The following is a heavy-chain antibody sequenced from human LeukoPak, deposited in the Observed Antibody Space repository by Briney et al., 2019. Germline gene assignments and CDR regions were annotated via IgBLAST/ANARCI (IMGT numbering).Heavy chain of an antibody. CDR1: GGSISSGDYY. V-gene: IGHV4-30-4*01. CDR2: IYYSGST. CDR3: ARVGYSYGFDY. D-gene: IGHD5-18*01. Sequence: PSQTLSLTCTVSGGSISSGDYYWSWIRQPPGKGLEWIGYIYYSGSTYYNPSLKGRVTISVDRSKNQFSLKLSSVTAADTAVYYCARVGYSYGFDYWGQGTLVTVSS. J-gene: IGHJ4*02.